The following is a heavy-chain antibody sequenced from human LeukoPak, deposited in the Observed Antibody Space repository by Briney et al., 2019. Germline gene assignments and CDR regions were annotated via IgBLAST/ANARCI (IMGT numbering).Heavy chain of an antibody. J-gene: IGHJ4*02. CDR2: INPNSGVA. CDR1: GYSFTGYY. CDR3: AKAAMIVVDHFDY. D-gene: IGHD3-22*01. Sequence: ASVKVSCKASGYSFTGYYMYWVRQAPGQGLEWMGRINPNSGVADYAQRFQGRVTMTWDTSISTAYMELSRLESDDTAVYYCAKAAMIVVDHFDYWGQGTLVTVSS. V-gene: IGHV1-2*06.